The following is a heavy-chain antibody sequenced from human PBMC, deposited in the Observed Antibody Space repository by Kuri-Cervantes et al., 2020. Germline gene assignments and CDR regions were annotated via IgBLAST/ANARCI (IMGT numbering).Heavy chain of an antibody. J-gene: IGHJ4*02. V-gene: IGHV3-74*03. D-gene: IGHD1-26*01. CDR3: ARDGHSGSYESDY. CDR2: ISGNGRST. CDR1: GFTVSTYW. Sequence: LSLTCAASGFTVSTYWMHWVRQAPGKGLVWVSRISGNGRSTAYADSVKGRFTISRDNAENTLYLQMNSLRAEDTAVYYCARDGHSGSYESDYWGQGTLVTVSS.